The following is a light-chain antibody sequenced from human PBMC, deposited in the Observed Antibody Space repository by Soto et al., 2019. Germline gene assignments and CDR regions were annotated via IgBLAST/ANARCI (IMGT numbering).Light chain of an antibody. CDR1: SSDIGAYNY. J-gene: IGLJ2*01. CDR3: GSSTGIHTLI. Sequence: QSALTQPASVSGSPGQSITISCTGTSSDIGAYNYVTWYQHHPGKAPQIIIYDVADRPSAVSSRFSGFKSGNTAFLTLSGIQAEDDAHYYRGSSTGIHTLISGGGTQLTAL. CDR2: DVA. V-gene: IGLV2-14*03.